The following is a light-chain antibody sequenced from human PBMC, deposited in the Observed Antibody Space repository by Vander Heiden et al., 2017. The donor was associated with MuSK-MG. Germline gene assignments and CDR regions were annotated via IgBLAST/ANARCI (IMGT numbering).Light chain of an antibody. V-gene: IGKV3-11*01. CDR1: QSVSSY. Sequence: EVVVTQSQATLSLSPGERATLSCRASQSVSSYLAWYQQKPGQAPRLLIYDASNRATGIPARFSGSGSGTDFTLTISSLEPEDFAVYYCQQRSNWPPGLTFGGGTKVEIK. J-gene: IGKJ4*01. CDR3: QQRSNWPPGLT. CDR2: DAS.